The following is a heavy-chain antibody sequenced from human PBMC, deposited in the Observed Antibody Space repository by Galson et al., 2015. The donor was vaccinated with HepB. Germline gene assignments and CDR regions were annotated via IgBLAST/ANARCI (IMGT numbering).Heavy chain of an antibody. CDR1: GGSISSYY. CDR2: IYYSGST. V-gene: IGHV4-59*01. CDR3: ARVEGGYSYGFRRDPGGFDY. J-gene: IGHJ4*02. D-gene: IGHD5-18*01. Sequence: QVQLQESGPGLVKPSETLSLTCTVSGGSISSYYWSWIRQPPGKGLEWIGYIYYSGSTNYNPSLKSRVTISVDTSKNQFSLKLSSVTAADTAVYYCARVEGGYSYGFRRDPGGFDYWGQGTLVTVSS.